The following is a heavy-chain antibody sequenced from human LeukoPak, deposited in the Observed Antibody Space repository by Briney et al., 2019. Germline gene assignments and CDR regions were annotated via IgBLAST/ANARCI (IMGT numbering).Heavy chain of an antibody. J-gene: IGHJ4*02. CDR2: ISNTGGNT. V-gene: IGHV3-23*01. Sequence: GGSLRLSCAPSAFPFNTYAMGWVRQAPGKGLEWVSTISNTGGNTYYADSVKGRFTISRDNSKNTLYLQMNRLRAEDTAVYYCAKDRLGAAGTLDYWGQGTLVTVSS. CDR1: AFPFNTYA. D-gene: IGHD6-13*01. CDR3: AKDRLGAAGTLDY.